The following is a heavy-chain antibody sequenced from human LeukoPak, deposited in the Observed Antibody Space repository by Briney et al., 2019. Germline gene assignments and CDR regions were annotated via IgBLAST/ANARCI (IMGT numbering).Heavy chain of an antibody. Sequence: SETLSLTCTVSGGSISSGDYYCNWIRQPAGKGLEWIGRMYSSGGTNYSPSLKSRVTISVDTSKNQFSLNLSSVTAADTAVYYCARGSRDGYNSHYYYMDVWGKGTTVTISS. CDR3: ARGSRDGYNSHYYYMDV. CDR2: MYSSGGT. V-gene: IGHV4-61*02. J-gene: IGHJ6*03. D-gene: IGHD5-24*01. CDR1: GGSISSGDYY.